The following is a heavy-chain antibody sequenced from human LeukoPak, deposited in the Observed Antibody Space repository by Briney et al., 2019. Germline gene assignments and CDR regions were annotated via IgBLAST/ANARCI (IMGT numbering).Heavy chain of an antibody. D-gene: IGHD3-22*01. V-gene: IGHV4-34*01. CDR2: INHSGST. Sequence: SETLSLTCAVYGGSFSGYYWSWIRQPPGKGLEWIGEINHSGSTNYNPSLKSRVTISVDTSKNQFSLKLRSVTAADTAVYYCARIYYDSSGYPPDWYFDLWGRGTLVTVSS. J-gene: IGHJ2*01. CDR1: GGSFSGYY. CDR3: ARIYYDSSGYPPDWYFDL.